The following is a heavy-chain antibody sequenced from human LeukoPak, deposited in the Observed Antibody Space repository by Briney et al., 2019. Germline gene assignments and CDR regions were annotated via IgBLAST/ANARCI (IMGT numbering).Heavy chain of an antibody. D-gene: IGHD1-7*01. J-gene: IGHJ5*02. V-gene: IGHV4-39*01. CDR1: GCSISSSSYY. CDR3: ARVNWNYVSWFDP. CDR2: IYYSGSN. Sequence: SETLSLTCTVSGCSISSSSYYWVWIRQPPGKELECIGSIYYSGSNYYNPSLESGVTIFVDTSKNQFSLKLSSVTAADAAVYYCARVNWNYVSWFDPWGQGTLVTVSS.